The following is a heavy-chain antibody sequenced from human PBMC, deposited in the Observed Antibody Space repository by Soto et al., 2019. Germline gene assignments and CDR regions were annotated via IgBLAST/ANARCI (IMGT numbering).Heavy chain of an antibody. D-gene: IGHD6-13*01. CDR3: ARGHRIAAAGKPLEYYFDY. CDR1: GYTFTSYD. J-gene: IGHJ4*02. V-gene: IGHV1-8*01. Sequence: GASVKVSCKASGYTFTSYDINWVRQATGQGLEWMGWMNPNSGNTGYAQKFQGRVTMTRNTSISTAYMELSSLRSEDTAVYYCARGHRIAAAGKPLEYYFDYGGQGTLVTAPQ. CDR2: MNPNSGNT.